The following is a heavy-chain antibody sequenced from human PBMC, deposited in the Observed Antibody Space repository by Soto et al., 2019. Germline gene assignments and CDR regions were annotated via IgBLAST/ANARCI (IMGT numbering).Heavy chain of an antibody. CDR2: ISYDGSNK. J-gene: IGHJ4*02. CDR3: AKDPGGQEVALDY. CDR1: GFTFSSYG. D-gene: IGHD5-12*01. Sequence: QVQLVESGGGVVQPGRSLRLSCAASGFTFSSYGMHWVRQAPGKGLEWVAVISYDGSNKYYADSVKGRFTISRDNSKNTRYLQMNSLRTEDTAVDYCAKDPGGQEVALDYWGQGTLVTVSS. V-gene: IGHV3-30*18.